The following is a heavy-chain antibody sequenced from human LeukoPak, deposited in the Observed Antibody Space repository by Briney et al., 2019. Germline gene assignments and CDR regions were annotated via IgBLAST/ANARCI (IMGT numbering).Heavy chain of an antibody. V-gene: IGHV3-21*06. CDR2: IDSSGGYT. CDR3: SRGDRRDY. J-gene: IGHJ4*02. CDR1: GFTFNTYS. Sequence: PGGSLRLSCAASGFTFNTYSMNWARQAPGKGLEWVSSIDSSGGYTFYADSVKGRFIISRDNAKNSLYLQMNSLRVEDTAVYYCSRGDRRDYWGQGTLVTVSS.